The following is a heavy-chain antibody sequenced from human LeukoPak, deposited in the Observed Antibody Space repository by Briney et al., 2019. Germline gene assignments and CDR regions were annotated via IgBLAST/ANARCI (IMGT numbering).Heavy chain of an antibody. V-gene: IGHV3-30*18. CDR1: GFTFSSYG. D-gene: IGHD5-12*01. CDR3: AKDFEWLRFGSYFDY. J-gene: IGHJ4*02. CDR2: ISYDGSNK. Sequence: GGSLRLSCAASGFTFSSYGMHWVRQAPGKGLEGVAVISYDGSNKYYADSVKGRFTISRDNSKNTLYLQMNSLRAEDTAVYYCAKDFEWLRFGSYFDYWGQGTLVTVSS.